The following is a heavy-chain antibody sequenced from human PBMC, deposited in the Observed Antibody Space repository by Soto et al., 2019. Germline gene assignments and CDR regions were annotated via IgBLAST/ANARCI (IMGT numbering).Heavy chain of an antibody. CDR2: IYSGGST. V-gene: IGHV3-53*01. Sequence: GGSLRLSCAASGFTVSSNYMSWVRQAPGKGLEWVSVIYSGGSTYYADSVKGRFTISRDNSKNTLYLQMNSLRAEDTAVHYCAREPDKQCISWGQGTLVTVSS. J-gene: IGHJ4*02. CDR1: GFTVSSNY. CDR3: AREPDKQCIS. D-gene: IGHD6-19*01.